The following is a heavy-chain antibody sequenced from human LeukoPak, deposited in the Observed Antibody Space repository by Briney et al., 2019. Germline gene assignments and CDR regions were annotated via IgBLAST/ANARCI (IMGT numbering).Heavy chain of an antibody. J-gene: IGHJ6*03. Sequence: SETLSLTCTVSGGSISSNTYYWAWIRQPPGKGLEWIGSIYHTGSTYYNPSLKSRVTISVDTSKNQFSLKLSSVTAADTAVYYCARVTSPRYYYYMDVWGKGTTVTVSS. CDR3: ARVTSPRYYYYMDV. D-gene: IGHD1-20*01. CDR1: GGSISSNTYY. V-gene: IGHV4-39*07. CDR2: IYHTGST.